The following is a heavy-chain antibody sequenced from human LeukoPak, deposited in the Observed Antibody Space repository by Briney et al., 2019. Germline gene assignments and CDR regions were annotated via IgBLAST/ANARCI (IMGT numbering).Heavy chain of an antibody. J-gene: IGHJ6*02. D-gene: IGHD3-10*01. CDR3: ARVLLYYYGMDV. CDR2: ISSSSSTA. CDR1: GFTFSSYS. Sequence: GGSLRLSCAASGFTFSSYSMNWVRQVPGKGLEWVSYISSSSSTAYYADSVKGRFTISRDNAKNSLYLQLNSLRAEDTAVYYCARVLLYYYGMDVWGQGTTVTVSS. V-gene: IGHV3-48*01.